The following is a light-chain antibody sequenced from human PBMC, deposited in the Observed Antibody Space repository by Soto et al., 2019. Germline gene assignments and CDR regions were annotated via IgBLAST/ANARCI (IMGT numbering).Light chain of an antibody. CDR2: GAS. V-gene: IGKV3-20*01. Sequence: EIVLTQSPGTLSVSPGERATLSCRASQSVSNNYLAWYQQKPGQAPRLLIYGASSRATGIPDRFSGSGSGTDFTLTISRLEPADFAVYYCQQYGSSPPITFGQWTRLDIK. CDR3: QQYGSSPPIT. CDR1: QSVSNNY. J-gene: IGKJ5*01.